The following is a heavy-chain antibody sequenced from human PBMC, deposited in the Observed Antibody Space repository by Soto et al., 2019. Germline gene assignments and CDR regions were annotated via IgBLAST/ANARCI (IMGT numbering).Heavy chain of an antibody. CDR3: ARDLTYYDFWSGYYPYGMDV. J-gene: IGHJ6*02. D-gene: IGHD3-3*01. Sequence: GGSLRPSWAASGFTFSSYSMNWVRQAAGEGLEWVSYISSSSSTIYYADSVKGRFTISRNNAKNSLYLQVNSLRDEDTAVYYCARDLTYYDFWSGYYPYGMDVWGQGTTVTVSS. V-gene: IGHV3-48*02. CDR1: GFTFSSYS. CDR2: ISSSSSTI.